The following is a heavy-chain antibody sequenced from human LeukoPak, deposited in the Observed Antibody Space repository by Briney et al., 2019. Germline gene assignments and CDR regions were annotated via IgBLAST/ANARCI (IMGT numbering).Heavy chain of an antibody. V-gene: IGHV1-2*06. CDR3: ARVAYYYGSGSYYMNDY. D-gene: IGHD3-10*01. J-gene: IGHJ4*02. Sequence: GASVKVSCKASGYTFTGYYMHWVRQAPGQGLEWMGRINPNSGGTNYAQKFQGRVTMIRDTSISTAYMELSRLRSDDTAVYYCARVAYYYGSGSYYMNDYWGQGTLVTVSS. CDR1: GYTFTGYY. CDR2: INPNSGGT.